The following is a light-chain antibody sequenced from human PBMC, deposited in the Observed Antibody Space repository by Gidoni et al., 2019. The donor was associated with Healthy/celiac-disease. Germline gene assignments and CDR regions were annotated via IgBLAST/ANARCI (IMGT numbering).Light chain of an antibody. Sequence: EIVMTQSPATLSVSPGERATLSCRASQSVNSNLDGYQQKPGQAPRLLIYGASPRATGIPASFRGRGSGTEFTLTISSLQSEDFAVYYCQQYNNWPWTFGQGTKVEIK. CDR1: QSVNSN. CDR3: QQYNNWPWT. CDR2: GAS. J-gene: IGKJ1*01. V-gene: IGKV3-15*01.